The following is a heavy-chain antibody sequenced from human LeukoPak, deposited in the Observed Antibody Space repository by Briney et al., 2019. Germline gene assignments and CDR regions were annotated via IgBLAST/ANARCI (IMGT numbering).Heavy chain of an antibody. J-gene: IGHJ4*02. D-gene: IGHD5-12*01. CDR1: GFTFNNAW. V-gene: IGHV3-15*01. CDR3: TAGTGYSDHDY. CDR2: IKSKTNDETT. Sequence: GGSLRLSCAASGFTFNNAWMSWVRQARGRGLEWVGRIKSKTNDETTDYAAPVKGRFTISRDDSKNTLYLQMNSLKTEDTAVYYCTAGTGYSDHDYWGQGTLVTVSS.